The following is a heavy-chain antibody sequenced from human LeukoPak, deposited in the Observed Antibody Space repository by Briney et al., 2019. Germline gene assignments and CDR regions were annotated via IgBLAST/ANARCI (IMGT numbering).Heavy chain of an antibody. J-gene: IGHJ4*02. V-gene: IGHV3-21*01. CDR1: GFTFSSYS. D-gene: IGHD1-26*01. Sequence: GGSLRLSCAASGFTFSSYSMNWVRQAPGKGLEWVSSISSSSSYIYYADSVRGRFTISRDNAKNSLYLQMNSLRAEDTAVYYCARGRRGSYNPFDYWGQGTLVTVSS. CDR2: ISSSSSYI. CDR3: ARGRRGSYNPFDY.